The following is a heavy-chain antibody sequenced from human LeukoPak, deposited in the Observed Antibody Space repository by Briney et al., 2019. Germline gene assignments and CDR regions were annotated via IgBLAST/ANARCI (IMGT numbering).Heavy chain of an antibody. CDR3: AKVPHGDYAVDY. V-gene: IGHV3-30*18. CDR2: ISYDGSNE. J-gene: IGHJ4*02. D-gene: IGHD4-17*01. Sequence: PGRSLRLSCAASGFTFSGHGMHWVRQSPGKGPEWVAVISYDGSNEYYADSVKGRFTISRDNSKNTLYLQMNSLRAEDMAVYYCAKVPHGDYAVDYWGQGTLVTVSS. CDR1: GFTFSGHG.